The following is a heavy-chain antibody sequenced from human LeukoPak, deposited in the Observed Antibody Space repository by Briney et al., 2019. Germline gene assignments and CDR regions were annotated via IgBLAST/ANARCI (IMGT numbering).Heavy chain of an antibody. Sequence: SETLSLTCAVYGGSFSGYYCSWLRQSPGKGLEWIGYIYNSESTIYNPSLKSRVTISADTSKNQFSLRLRSVTAADTAVYYCARGYNNYIWAFDYWGQGTLVTVSS. J-gene: IGHJ4*02. CDR1: GGSFSGYY. D-gene: IGHD4-4*01. CDR3: ARGYNNYIWAFDY. CDR2: IYNSEST. V-gene: IGHV4-59*01.